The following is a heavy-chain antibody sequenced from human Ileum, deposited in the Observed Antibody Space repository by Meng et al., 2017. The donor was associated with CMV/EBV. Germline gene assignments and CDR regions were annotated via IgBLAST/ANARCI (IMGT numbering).Heavy chain of an antibody. CDR2: ISVSGGST. Sequence: SCAASGFTFGGYAVNWVRQAPGKGLEWVLGISVSGGSTFYADSVKGRFTISRDNSENTLYLQMNSLRAEDTAVYYCARKVGGGYYFDYWGQGTLVTVSS. CDR3: ARKVGGGYYFDY. D-gene: IGHD1-26*01. J-gene: IGHJ4*02. V-gene: IGHV3-23*01. CDR1: GFTFGGYA.